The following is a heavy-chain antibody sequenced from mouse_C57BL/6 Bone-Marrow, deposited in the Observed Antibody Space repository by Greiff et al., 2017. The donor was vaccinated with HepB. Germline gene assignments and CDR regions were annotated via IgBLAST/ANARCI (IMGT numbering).Heavy chain of an antibody. CDR2: INPNNGGT. CDR3: ARGELSWFAY. J-gene: IGHJ3*01. CDR1: GYTFTDYN. Sequence: DVQLQESGPELVKPGASVKIPCKASGYTFTDYNMDWVNQSHGKSLEWIGDINPNNGGTIYNQKFKGKATLTVDKSSSTAYMELRSLTSEDTAVYYCARGELSWFAYWGQGTLVTVSA. V-gene: IGHV1-18*01.